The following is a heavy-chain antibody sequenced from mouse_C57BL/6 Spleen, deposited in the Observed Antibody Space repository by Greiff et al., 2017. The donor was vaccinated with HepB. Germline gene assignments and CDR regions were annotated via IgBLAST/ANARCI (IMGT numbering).Heavy chain of an antibody. J-gene: IGHJ3*01. V-gene: IGHV3-6*01. CDR3: ARDDYDLSAY. CDR2: ISYDGSN. Sequence: VQLQQSGPGLVKPSQSLSLTCSVTGYSITSGYYWNWIRQFPGNKLEWMGYISYDGSNNYNPSLKNRISITRDTSKNQFFLKLNSVTTEDTATYYCARDDYDLSAYWGQGTLVTVSA. D-gene: IGHD2-4*01. CDR1: GYSITSGYY.